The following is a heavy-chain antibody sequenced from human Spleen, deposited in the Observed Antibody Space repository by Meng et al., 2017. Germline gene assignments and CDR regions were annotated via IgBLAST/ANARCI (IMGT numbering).Heavy chain of an antibody. CDR2: INSDGSST. D-gene: IGHD3-16*01. J-gene: IGHJ5*02. CDR1: GFTFNNYW. CDR3: ARDLLSLQSS. Sequence: EVQLVESGGGLVQPGGSLRLSCTASGFTFNNYWTHWVRQAPGRGLVWVSRINSDGSSTSYADFVKGRFTISRDNAKNTLYLQMNSLRAEDTALYYCARDLLSLQSSWGQGTLVTVSS. V-gene: IGHV3-74*01.